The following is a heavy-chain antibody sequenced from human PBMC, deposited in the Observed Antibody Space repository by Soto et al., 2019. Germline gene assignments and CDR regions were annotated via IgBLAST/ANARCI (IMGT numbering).Heavy chain of an antibody. J-gene: IGHJ5*02. V-gene: IGHV3-23*01. Sequence: GGSLRLSCASSVFTFSSYAMSCVRHAPGKGLEWVSAISGSGGSTYYADSVKGRFTISRDNSKNTLYLQMNSLRAEDTAVYYCGKQAGYYYDSSGYYRFEAWGQGTRDTVSS. D-gene: IGHD3-22*01. CDR2: ISGSGGST. CDR3: GKQAGYYYDSSGYYRFEA. CDR1: VFTFSSYA.